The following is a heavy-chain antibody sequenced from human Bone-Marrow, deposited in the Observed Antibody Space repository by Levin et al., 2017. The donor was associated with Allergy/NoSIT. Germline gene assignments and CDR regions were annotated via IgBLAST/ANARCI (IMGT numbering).Heavy chain of an antibody. D-gene: IGHD5-18*01. CDR1: GGSITKGDYT. Sequence: SQTLSLTCAVSGGSITKGDYTWSWIRKPPQKGLEWIGYISHDGNTYYHPSLRSRVTILMDTSKNHFSLKLTSAAAADTAMYFCARHKIGYGNDNYAMDVWGRGTSVTVSS. V-gene: IGHV4-30-2*01. CDR3: ARHKIGYGNDNYAMDV. CDR2: ISHDGNT. J-gene: IGHJ6*02.